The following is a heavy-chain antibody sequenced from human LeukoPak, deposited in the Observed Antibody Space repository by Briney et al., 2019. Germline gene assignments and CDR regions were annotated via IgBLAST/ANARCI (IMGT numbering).Heavy chain of an antibody. CDR2: IYYSGST. Sequence: PSETLSLTCTVSGGSISSSSYYWGWIRQSPRKGLEWIGSIYYSGSTYYNPSLKSRVTVSVDTSKNQFSLKLSSVTAADTAVYYCARHGYYYGSGSYSFDYWGQGTLVTVSS. J-gene: IGHJ4*02. CDR3: ARHGYYYGSGSYSFDY. V-gene: IGHV4-39*01. D-gene: IGHD3-10*01. CDR1: GGSISSSSYY.